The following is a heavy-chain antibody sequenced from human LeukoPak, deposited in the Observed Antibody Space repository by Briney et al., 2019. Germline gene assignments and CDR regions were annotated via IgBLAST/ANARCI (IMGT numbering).Heavy chain of an antibody. V-gene: IGHV3-30*18. Sequence: GGSLRLSCAASGFSFSTYGIHWVRQAPGKGLEWVAGISYDGGHKYYADSVKGRFTISRDNSKNTLFLQMNSLRADDTAVYYCAKGSGFYFDYWGQGTLVTVSS. CDR2: ISYDGGHK. CDR1: GFSFSTYG. D-gene: IGHD1-26*01. J-gene: IGHJ4*02. CDR3: AKGSGFYFDY.